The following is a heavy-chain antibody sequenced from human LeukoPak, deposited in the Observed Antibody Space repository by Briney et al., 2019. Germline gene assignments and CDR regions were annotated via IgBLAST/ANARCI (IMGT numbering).Heavy chain of an antibody. Sequence: ASVKVSCKASGYTFTGYYMHWVRQAPGRGLEWLGIINLSGGSTHYPQKFQDRVTMTRDTSTSTVYMELSSLRSEDTAVYYCARDLDYGEKSEDYWGQGTLVTVSS. V-gene: IGHV1-46*01. CDR1: GYTFTGYY. CDR2: INLSGGST. D-gene: IGHD4/OR15-4a*01. J-gene: IGHJ4*02. CDR3: ARDLDYGEKSEDY.